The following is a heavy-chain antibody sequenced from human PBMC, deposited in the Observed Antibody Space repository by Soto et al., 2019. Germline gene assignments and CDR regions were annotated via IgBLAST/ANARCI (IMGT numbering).Heavy chain of an antibody. CDR3: ATLHDSSGFGSGWYFDL. D-gene: IGHD3-22*01. Sequence: QVQLQESGPGLVKPSGTLSLTCAVSGGSISSSNWWSWVRQPPGKGLEWIGEIYHSGSTNYNPSLKSRVTISVDKSKHQFSLKLSSVTAADTAVYYCATLHDSSGFGSGWYFDLWGRGTLVTVSS. J-gene: IGHJ2*01. CDR2: IYHSGST. CDR1: GGSISSSNW. V-gene: IGHV4-4*02.